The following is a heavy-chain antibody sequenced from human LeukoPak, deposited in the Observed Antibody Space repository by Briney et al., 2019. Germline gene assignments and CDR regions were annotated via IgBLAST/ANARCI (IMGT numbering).Heavy chain of an antibody. J-gene: IGHJ4*02. CDR2: INHSGST. D-gene: IGHD6-13*01. CDR1: GGSFSGYY. V-gene: IGHV4-34*01. Sequence: SETLSLTCAVYGGSFSGYYWSWIRQPPGKGLEWIGEINHSGSTNYNPSLKSRVTISVDTSKNQFSLKLSSVTAADTAVYYRARRSLIAAAGTIDYWGQGTLVTVSS. CDR3: ARRSLIAAAGTIDY.